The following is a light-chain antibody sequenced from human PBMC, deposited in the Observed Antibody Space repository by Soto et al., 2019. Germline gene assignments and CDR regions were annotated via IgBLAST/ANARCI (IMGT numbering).Light chain of an antibody. CDR3: QQYYSTPLT. CDR1: QSVLYSSNNKNC. CDR2: WAS. V-gene: IGKV4-1*01. Sequence: DIVMTQSPDSLAVSLGERATINCKSSQSVLYSSNNKNCLAWYQQKPGQPPKLLIYWASTRESGVADRFSGSGSGTDFPLTISSLQAEDVAVYYCQQYYSTPLTFGGGTKVEIK. J-gene: IGKJ4*01.